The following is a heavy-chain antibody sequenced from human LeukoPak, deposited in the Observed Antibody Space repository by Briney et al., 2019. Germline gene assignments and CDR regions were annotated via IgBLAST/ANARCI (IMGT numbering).Heavy chain of an antibody. CDR3: ARSYRSREFDY. D-gene: IGHD3-16*02. V-gene: IGHV1-18*01. Sequence: AAVKCSCTASGYTFTSYGISWVRQAPGQGLEWMGWISAYNGNTNYPQKFQGRVTMTTDTSTSTAYMELRNLRSDGTAVYYCARSYRSREFDYWGQGTLVTVSS. CDR1: GYTFTSYG. J-gene: IGHJ4*02. CDR2: ISAYNGNT.